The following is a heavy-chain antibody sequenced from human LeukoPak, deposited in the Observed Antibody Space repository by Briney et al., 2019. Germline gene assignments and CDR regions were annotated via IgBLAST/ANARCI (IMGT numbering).Heavy chain of an antibody. J-gene: IGHJ4*02. V-gene: IGHV3-11*01. CDR1: GFTFSDYY. CDR3: ARAHYDSSGYWMDPRNFFFDY. CDR2: ISSSGSTI. D-gene: IGHD3-22*01. Sequence: PGGSLRLSCAASGFTFSDYYMSWIRQAPGKGLEWVSYISSSGSTIYYADSVKGRFTISRDNAKNSLYLQMNSLRAEDTAVYYCARAHYDSSGYWMDPRNFFFDYWGQGTLVTVSS.